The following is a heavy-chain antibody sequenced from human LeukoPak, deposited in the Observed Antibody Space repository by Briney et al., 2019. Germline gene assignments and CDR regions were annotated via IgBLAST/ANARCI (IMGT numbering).Heavy chain of an antibody. J-gene: IGHJ4*02. D-gene: IGHD3-10*01. CDR2: INPNSGVT. Sequence: ASVKVSCKASGYIFTGYYMHWVRQAPGQGLEWMGWINPNSGVTNYAQKFQGRVHMPRDTSISTAYMELSRLRSDYTAVYYCAKDGLLKTLDYFDYWGQGTLVTVSS. CDR3: AKDGLLKTLDYFDY. CDR1: GYIFTGYY. V-gene: IGHV1-2*02.